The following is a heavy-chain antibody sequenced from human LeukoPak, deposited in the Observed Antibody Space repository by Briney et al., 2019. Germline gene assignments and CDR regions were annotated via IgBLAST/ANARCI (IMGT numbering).Heavy chain of an antibody. D-gene: IGHD3-10*01. CDR3: AREGVVLWFGEFYRFGDLDWFDP. V-gene: IGHV7-4-1*02. J-gene: IGHJ5*02. CDR1: AYTFTNYG. CDR2: INTNTGNP. Sequence: GASVKVSCKASAYTFTNYGINWVRQAPGQRLEWMGWINTNTGNPTYAQGFIGRFVFSLETSVSTAYLQISSLKAEDTAVYYCAREGVVLWFGEFYRFGDLDWFDPWGQGTLVTVSS.